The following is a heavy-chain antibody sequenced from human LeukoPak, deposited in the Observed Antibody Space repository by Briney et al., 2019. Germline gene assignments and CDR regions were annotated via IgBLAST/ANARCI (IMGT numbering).Heavy chain of an antibody. V-gene: IGHV4-38-2*02. CDR1: GYSISSGYY. CDR3: ARVSVVPAAMISAQYYFDY. D-gene: IGHD2-2*01. CDR2: IYHSGST. J-gene: IGHJ4*02. Sequence: SETLSLTCTVSGYSISSGYYWGWIRPPPGKGLEWIGSIYHSGSTYYNPSLKSRVTISVDTSKNQFSLKLSSVTAADTAVYYCARVSVVPAAMISAQYYFDYWGQGTLVTVSS.